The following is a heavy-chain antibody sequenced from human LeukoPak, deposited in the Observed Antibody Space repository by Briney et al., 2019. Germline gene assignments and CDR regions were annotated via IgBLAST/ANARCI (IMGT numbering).Heavy chain of an antibody. D-gene: IGHD2-15*01. CDR2: INSNGGST. V-gene: IGHV3-23*01. CDR1: GFTFSTYA. J-gene: IGHJ4*02. CDR3: AKDTPYCSGGSCYETFDY. Sequence: GGSLRPSCAASGFTFSTYAMSWVRQAPGKGLEWVSTINSNGGSTYYADTVKGRLTISRDNSKNTLYLQMNSLRAEDTAVYYCAKDTPYCSGGSCYETFDYWGQGTLVTVSS.